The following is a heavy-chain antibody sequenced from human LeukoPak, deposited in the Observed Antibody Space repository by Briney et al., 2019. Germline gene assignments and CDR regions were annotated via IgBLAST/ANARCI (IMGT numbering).Heavy chain of an antibody. V-gene: IGHV3-23*01. CDR1: GFSFSSYA. CDR2: ISGSGGST. D-gene: IGHD6-13*01. J-gene: IGHJ4*02. Sequence: AGSLRLSCAASGFSFSSYAMSWVRPPPGEGLEWVSVISGSGGSTYYADSVKGRFTISRDNSKNTLYLQMNSLRAEDTAVYYCAKAHLSIAAAGTDLYYFDYWGQGTLVTVSS. CDR3: AKAHLSIAAAGTDLYYFDY.